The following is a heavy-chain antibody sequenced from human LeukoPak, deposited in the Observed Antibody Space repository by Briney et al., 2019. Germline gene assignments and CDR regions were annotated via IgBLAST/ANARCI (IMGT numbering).Heavy chain of an antibody. CDR1: GGSISSYY. J-gene: IGHJ3*02. V-gene: IGHV4-4*07. Sequence: ETLSLTCTVSGGSISSYYWSWIRQPAGKGLEWIGRIYTSGSTNYNPSLKSRVTMSVDTSKNQFSLKLSSVTAADTAVYFCARGAYYDILTCLHRDYAFDIWGQGTMVTVSS. CDR3: ARGAYYDILTCLHRDYAFDI. CDR2: IYTSGST. D-gene: IGHD3-9*01.